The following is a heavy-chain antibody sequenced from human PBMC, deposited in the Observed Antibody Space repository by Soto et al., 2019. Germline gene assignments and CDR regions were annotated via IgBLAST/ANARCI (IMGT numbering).Heavy chain of an antibody. D-gene: IGHD7-27*01. Sequence: GGSLRLSCAASGFTFSSYAMSWVRQAPGKGLEWVSAISGSGGSTYYADSVKGRFTISRDNSKNTLYLQMNSLRAEDTAVYYCAKDPTGDPSYYYYGMDVWGQGTTVTVSS. CDR1: GFTFSSYA. CDR2: ISGSGGST. J-gene: IGHJ6*02. V-gene: IGHV3-23*01. CDR3: AKDPTGDPSYYYYGMDV.